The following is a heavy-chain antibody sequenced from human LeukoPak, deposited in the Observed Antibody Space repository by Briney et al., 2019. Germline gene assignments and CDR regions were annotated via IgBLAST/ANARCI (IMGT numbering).Heavy chain of an antibody. CDR1: GFTFSSYA. J-gene: IGHJ4*02. Sequence: GGSLRVSCAASGFTFSSYAMTWVRQAPGKGLEWVSAIGARADTSDYADAVKGRFIISRDNSKNTLYLQMNSLRAEDTAVYYCVKGGKGTFDYWGRGALVTVSS. V-gene: IGHV3-23*01. D-gene: IGHD1-26*01. CDR3: VKGGKGTFDY. CDR2: IGARADTS.